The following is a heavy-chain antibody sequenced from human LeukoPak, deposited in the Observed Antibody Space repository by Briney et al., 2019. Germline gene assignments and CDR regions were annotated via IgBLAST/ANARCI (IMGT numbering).Heavy chain of an antibody. CDR1: GGSISSYY. CDR3: ARVVPAANKDGWFDP. Sequence: SETLSLTCTVSGGSISSYYWSWIRQPPGKGLEGIGYIYYSGSTNYNPSLKSRVTISVDTSKNQFSLKLSSVTAADTAVYYCARVVPAANKDGWFDPWGQGTLVTVSS. D-gene: IGHD2-2*01. J-gene: IGHJ5*02. V-gene: IGHV4-59*01. CDR2: IYYSGST.